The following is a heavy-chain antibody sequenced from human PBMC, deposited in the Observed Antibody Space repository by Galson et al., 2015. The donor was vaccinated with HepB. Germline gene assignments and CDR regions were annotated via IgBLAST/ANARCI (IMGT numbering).Heavy chain of an antibody. V-gene: IGHV6-1*01. J-gene: IGHJ3*02. D-gene: IGHD1-26*01. CDR2: TYYRSKWYN. Sequence: CAISGDSVSSNSAAWNWIRQSPSRGLEWLGRTYYRSKWYNDYAVSVKSRITINPDTSKNQFSLQLNSVTPEDTAVYYCASNSGSYPSLSAFDIWGQGTMVTVSS. CDR3: ASNSGSYPSLSAFDI. CDR1: GDSVSSNSAA.